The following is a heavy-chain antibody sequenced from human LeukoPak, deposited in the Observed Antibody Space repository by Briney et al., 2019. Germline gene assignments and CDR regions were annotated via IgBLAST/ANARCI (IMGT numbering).Heavy chain of an antibody. D-gene: IGHD3/OR15-3a*01. CDR1: GGSISSYY. CDR2: IYYSGST. J-gene: IGHJ4*02. Sequence: SETLSLTCTVSGGSISSYYWSWIRQPPGKGLEWIGYIYYSGSTNYNPSLKSRVTISVDTSKNQFSLKLSSVTAADTAVYYCARWTGDYYFDYWGQGTLVTVSS. CDR3: ARWTGDYYFDY. V-gene: IGHV4-59*01.